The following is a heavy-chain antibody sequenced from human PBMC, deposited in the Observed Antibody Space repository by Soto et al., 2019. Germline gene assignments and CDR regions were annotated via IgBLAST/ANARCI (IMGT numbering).Heavy chain of an antibody. J-gene: IGHJ5*02. CDR3: ARASHGGYYGSGMVTDKWFDP. V-gene: IGHV3-13*01. Sequence: EVQLVESGGGLVQPGGSLRLSCAASGFTFSSYDMHWVRQATGKGLEWVSAIGTAGDTYSPGSVKGRFTISRENAKNALYLQMNSLRAGDTALYYCARASHGGYYGSGMVTDKWFDPWGQGTLVTVSS. CDR1: GFTFSSYD. D-gene: IGHD3-10*01. CDR2: IGTAGDT.